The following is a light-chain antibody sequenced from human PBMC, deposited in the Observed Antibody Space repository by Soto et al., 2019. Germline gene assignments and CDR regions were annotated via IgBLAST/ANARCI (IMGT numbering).Light chain of an antibody. Sequence: DIQMTQSPSSLSASVGGRVTITCRASQRSVTNLNGYLQKPGEAAKRLIYAAAKLQSGVPSRFSGSGAGTDFTLTISSLQPEDFATYFCQQSYSTPPWTFGQGTKAAIK. CDR3: QQSYSTPPWT. CDR2: AAA. J-gene: IGKJ1*01. CDR1: QRSVTN. V-gene: IGKV1-39*01.